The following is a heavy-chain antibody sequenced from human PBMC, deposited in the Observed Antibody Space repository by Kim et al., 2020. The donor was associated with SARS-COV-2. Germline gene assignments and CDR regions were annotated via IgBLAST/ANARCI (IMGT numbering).Heavy chain of an antibody. Sequence: GGSLRLSCAASGFTFSSYAMSWVRQAPGKGLEWVSAISGGGSTTYYADSVKGRFTISRDNSRNTLYLQMNSLRAEDTAVYYCAKSYSGGYWGGCDYWGQGTLVTVSS. CDR3: AKSYSGGYWGGCDY. CDR2: ISGGGSTT. CDR1: GFTFSSYA. J-gene: IGHJ4*02. V-gene: IGHV3-23*01. D-gene: IGHD3-22*01.